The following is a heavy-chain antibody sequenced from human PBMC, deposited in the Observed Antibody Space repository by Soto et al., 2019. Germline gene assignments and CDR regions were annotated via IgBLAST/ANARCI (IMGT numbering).Heavy chain of an antibody. CDR2: ISSSDATL. CDR3: ARVGGRNSYYYFDL. V-gene: IGHV3-48*03. J-gene: IGHJ2*01. Sequence: ESGGGLVPPGGSLRLSCVASGFSFSSYEMNWVRQAPGKGLQWVSHISSSDATLYYADSVKGRFTISRDNAKSSLYLQMSNLRAEDTALYFCARVGGRNSYYYFDLWGRGTLVTVSS. CDR1: GFSFSSYE. D-gene: IGHD3-10*01.